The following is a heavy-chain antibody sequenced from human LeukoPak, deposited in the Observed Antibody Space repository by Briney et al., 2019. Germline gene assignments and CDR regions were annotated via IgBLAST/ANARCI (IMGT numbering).Heavy chain of an antibody. J-gene: IGHJ4*02. CDR1: GFTFSNYW. V-gene: IGHV3-7*01. CDR3: VRDGGVSGYDLLDY. D-gene: IGHD5-12*01. CDR2: IKEDGSEK. Sequence: GGSLRLSCAASGFTFSNYWMSWVRHPPGKGLEWVASIKEDGSEKYYVDSVKGRFTISRDNAKNSLYLQMNSLRAEDTAVYYCVRDGGVSGYDLLDYWGQGTLVTVSS.